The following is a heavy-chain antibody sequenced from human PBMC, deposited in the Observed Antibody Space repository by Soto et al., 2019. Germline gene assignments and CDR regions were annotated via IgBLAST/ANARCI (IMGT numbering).Heavy chain of an antibody. V-gene: IGHV3-49*04. CDR3: AVNDYLDY. Sequence: GGSLRLSCTASGFTFGEYVMNWVRQAPGKGLEWVGFIRSKAYDGTTEYAASVKGRFTISRDDSANTLYLQMNSLKIEDTAVYFWAVNDYLDYWGQGPLVTVSS. CDR1: GFTFGEYV. CDR2: IRSKAYDGTT. J-gene: IGHJ4*02.